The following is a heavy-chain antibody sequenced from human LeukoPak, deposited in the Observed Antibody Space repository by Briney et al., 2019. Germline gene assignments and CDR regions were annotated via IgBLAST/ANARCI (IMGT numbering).Heavy chain of an antibody. Sequence: PGGSLRLSCAASGITFSRSWMSWVRQAPGKGLEWVAFIKEDGSEKYYVDSVKGRFTISRDNAENSLYLQMSSLRAEDTAVYYCARDRGGRTGLDDWGQGTLVTVSS. CDR3: ARDRGGRTGLDD. CDR2: IKEDGSEK. D-gene: IGHD2-15*01. V-gene: IGHV3-7*04. CDR1: GITFSRSW. J-gene: IGHJ4*02.